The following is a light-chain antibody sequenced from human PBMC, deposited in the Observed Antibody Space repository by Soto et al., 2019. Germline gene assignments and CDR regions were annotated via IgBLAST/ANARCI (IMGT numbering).Light chain of an antibody. J-gene: IGLJ2*01. CDR3: SSYSSISNIVI. CDR2: DVG. CDR1: SSDVGGYNY. Sequence: QSALTQPASVSGSPGQSITISCTGTSSDVGGYNYVSWYQQHPGKAPKLMIYDVGNRPSGVSNRFSGSKSGNTASLTISGLQAEDEADYYCSSYSSISNIVIFGGGTKLTVL. V-gene: IGLV2-14*01.